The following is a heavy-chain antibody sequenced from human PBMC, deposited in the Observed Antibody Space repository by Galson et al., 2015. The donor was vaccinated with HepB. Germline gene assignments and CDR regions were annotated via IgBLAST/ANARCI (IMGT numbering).Heavy chain of an antibody. CDR3: ARGRALGGYYDFWSGYQGDRDY. D-gene: IGHD3-3*01. CDR1: GYTFTSYD. V-gene: IGHV1-8*01. Sequence: SVKVSCKASGYTFTSYDINWVRQATGQGLEWMGWMNPNSGNTGCAQKFQGRVTMTRNTSISTAYMELSSLRSEDTAVYYCARGRALGGYYDFWSGYQGDRDYWGQGTLVTVSS. J-gene: IGHJ4*02. CDR2: MNPNSGNT.